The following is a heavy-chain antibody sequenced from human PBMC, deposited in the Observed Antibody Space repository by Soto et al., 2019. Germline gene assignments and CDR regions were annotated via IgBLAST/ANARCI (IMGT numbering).Heavy chain of an antibody. CDR1: GGSISSGDYY. J-gene: IGHJ6*02. CDR3: ARSVATMVRGVTLGDYYYGMDV. Sequence: ASETLSLTCTVSGGSISSGDYYCSWIRQPPGKGLEWIGYIYYSGSTYYNPSLKSRVTISVDTSKNQFSLKLSSVTAADTAVYYCARSVATMVRGVTLGDYYYGMDVWGQGTTVTVSS. V-gene: IGHV4-30-4*01. D-gene: IGHD3-10*01. CDR2: IYYSGST.